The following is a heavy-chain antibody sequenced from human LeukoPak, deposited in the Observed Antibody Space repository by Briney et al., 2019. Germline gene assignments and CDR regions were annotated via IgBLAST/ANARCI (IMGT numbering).Heavy chain of an antibody. CDR1: GFTFSSYN. Sequence: GGSLRLSCAASGFTFSSYNMNWVRQAPGKGLEWVSSISRSSSYIYCADSVKGRFTISRDNAKNSLYLQMNSLRAEDTAVYYCARDTAVAGDTPDYWGQGTLVTVSS. J-gene: IGHJ4*02. CDR3: ARDTAVAGDTPDY. D-gene: IGHD6-13*01. CDR2: ISRSSSYI. V-gene: IGHV3-21*01.